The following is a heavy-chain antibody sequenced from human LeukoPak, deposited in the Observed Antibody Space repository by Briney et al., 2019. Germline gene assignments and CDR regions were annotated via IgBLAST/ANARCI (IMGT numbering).Heavy chain of an antibody. V-gene: IGHV1-69*13. J-gene: IGHJ4*02. CDR3: ASTAPLRDYDSSGYYYF. CDR1: GGTFSSYA. Sequence: GASVKVSCKASGGTFSSYAISWVRQAPGQGLEWMGGIIPIFGTANYAQKFQGRVTITADESTSTAYMELSSLRSEDTAVYYCASTAPLRDYDSSGYYYFWGQGTLVTVSS. D-gene: IGHD3-22*01. CDR2: IIPIFGTA.